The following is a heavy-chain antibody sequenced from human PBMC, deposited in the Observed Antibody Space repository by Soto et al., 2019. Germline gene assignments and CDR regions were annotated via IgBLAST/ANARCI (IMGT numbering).Heavy chain of an antibody. CDR2: IRSSGSYI. CDR3: AREATYYYAIDV. J-gene: IGHJ6*02. Sequence: SLRLYCAASGFTFSSYTMNWVRQAPGKGLEWVSFIRSSGSYIYYADSVKGRFTISRDNAKNSLSLQMNSLRAEDTAVYYCAREATYYYAIDVWGQGTTVTVSS. CDR1: GFTFSSYT. V-gene: IGHV3-21*01.